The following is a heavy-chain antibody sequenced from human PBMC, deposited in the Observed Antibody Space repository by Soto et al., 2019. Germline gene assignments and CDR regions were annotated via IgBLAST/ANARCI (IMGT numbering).Heavy chain of an antibody. J-gene: IGHJ3*01. D-gene: IGHD2-15*01. CDR1: GFTFSSYA. V-gene: IGHV3-23*01. CDR3: AKGGDEVVATHKDAFDV. Sequence: GGSLRLSCAASGFTFSSYAMSWVRQAPGKGLEWVSALFVSVVTTFYADSVKGRFTISRDNSKNTVYLQMNSLRAEDTAVFYCAKGGDEVVATHKDAFDVWGHGTMVTVSS. CDR2: LFVSVVTT.